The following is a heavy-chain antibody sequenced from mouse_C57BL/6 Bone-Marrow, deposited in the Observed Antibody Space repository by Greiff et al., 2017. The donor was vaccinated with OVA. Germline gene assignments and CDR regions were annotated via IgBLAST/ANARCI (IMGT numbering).Heavy chain of an antibody. CDR3: ARDSRLGPYYAMDY. Sequence: EVNVVESEGGLVQPGSSMKLSCTASGFTFSDYYMAWVRQVPEKGLEWVANINYDGSSTYYLDSLKSRFIISRDNAKNILYLQMSSLKSEDTATYYCARDSRLGPYYAMDYWGQGTSVTVSS. J-gene: IGHJ4*01. V-gene: IGHV5-16*01. CDR2: INYDGSST. CDR1: GFTFSDYY.